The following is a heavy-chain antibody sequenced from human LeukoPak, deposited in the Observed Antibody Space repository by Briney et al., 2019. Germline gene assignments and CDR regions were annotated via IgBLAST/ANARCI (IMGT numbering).Heavy chain of an antibody. CDR3: ARRLDC. Sequence: GGSLRLSCAASGFTLSTYNMKWVRQAPRKGLEWVSSISTSSSYIYYADSVKGRFTISRDNARNSLYLQMNSLRAEDTAVYYCARRLDCWGQGTLVTVSS. V-gene: IGHV3-21*01. CDR1: GFTLSTYN. CDR2: ISTSSSYI. J-gene: IGHJ4*02.